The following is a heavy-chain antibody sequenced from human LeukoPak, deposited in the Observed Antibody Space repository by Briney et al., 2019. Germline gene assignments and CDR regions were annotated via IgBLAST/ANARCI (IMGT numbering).Heavy chain of an antibody. D-gene: IGHD6-13*01. V-gene: IGHV3-74*01. CDR2: INSDGSSI. Sequence: PGGSLRLSCAASGFTFSSYWMHWVRQAPGKGLVWVSRINSDGSSISYADSVKGRFTISRDNAKNTLYLQMNSLRAEDTAMYYCAREIYTNSWYTFCYWGQGTLVTVSS. CDR3: AREIYTNSWYTFCY. J-gene: IGHJ4*02. CDR1: GFTFSSYW.